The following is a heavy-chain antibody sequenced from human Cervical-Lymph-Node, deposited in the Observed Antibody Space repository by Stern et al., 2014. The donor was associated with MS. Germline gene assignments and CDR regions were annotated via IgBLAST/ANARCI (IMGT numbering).Heavy chain of an antibody. J-gene: IGHJ4*02. CDR3: SREPRLTDY. Sequence: QVQLVESGGGLVKPGGSLRLSCVASGFSFSDHYMSWIRQAPGKGLECISYISGGGTFVNYADSVKGRFTISRDNAKDSLYLQMDSLRAEDTAVYYCSREPRLTDYWGQGTLVSVSS. D-gene: IGHD2-21*01. CDR2: ISGGGTFV. CDR1: GFSFSDHY. V-gene: IGHV3-11*01.